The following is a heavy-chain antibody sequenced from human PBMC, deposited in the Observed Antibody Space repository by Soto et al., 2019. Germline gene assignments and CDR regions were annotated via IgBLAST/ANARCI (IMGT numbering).Heavy chain of an antibody. CDR1: GFTFSSYA. Sequence: QVQLAESGGGVVQPGRSLRLSCAASGFTFSSYAMHWVRQAPGKGLEWVAVISYDGSNKYYADSVKGRFTISRDNSKNTLYLQMNSLRAEDTAVYYCARDRGGDPASVSAYYFDYWGQGTLVTVSS. D-gene: IGHD2-21*02. J-gene: IGHJ4*02. V-gene: IGHV3-30-3*01. CDR2: ISYDGSNK. CDR3: ARDRGGDPASVSAYYFDY.